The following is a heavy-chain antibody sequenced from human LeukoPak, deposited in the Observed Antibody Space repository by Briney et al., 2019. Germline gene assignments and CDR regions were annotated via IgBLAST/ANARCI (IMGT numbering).Heavy chain of an antibody. D-gene: IGHD3-3*01. CDR1: GFTFSNYG. CDR2: IKQDGSET. J-gene: IGHJ4*02. CDR3: TRDFWSAYRVDYFDC. Sequence: GGSLRLSCEASGFTFSNYGMSGVRRAPGKGLEWVANIKQDGSETYYVDSVRGRFTISRDNAKKSLYLQMNSLRAEDTAVYYCTRDFWSAYRVDYFDCWGQGTLVTVSS. V-gene: IGHV3-7*01.